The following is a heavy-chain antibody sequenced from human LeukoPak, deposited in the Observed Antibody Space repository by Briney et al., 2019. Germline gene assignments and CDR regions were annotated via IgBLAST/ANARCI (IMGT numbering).Heavy chain of an antibody. CDR1: GFTFDDYA. D-gene: IGHD3-3*01. Sequence: GRSLRLSCAASGFTFDDYAMHWVRQAPGKGLEWVSGISWNSGSIGYADSVKGRFTISRDKAKNSLYLQMNSLRAEDTALYYCAKDIDYDFWSGPYDAFDIWGQGTMVTVSS. CDR2: ISWNSGSI. V-gene: IGHV3-9*01. J-gene: IGHJ3*02. CDR3: AKDIDYDFWSGPYDAFDI.